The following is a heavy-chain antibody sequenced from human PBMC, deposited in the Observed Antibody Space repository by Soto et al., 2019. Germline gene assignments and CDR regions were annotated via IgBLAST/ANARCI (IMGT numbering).Heavy chain of an antibody. CDR2: IYWNDDK. D-gene: IGHD6-13*01. V-gene: IGHV2-5*01. J-gene: IGHJ5*02. CDR3: AHRYSPTQETIYNWFDP. CDR1: GFSLSTSGVG. Sequence: SGPTLVKPTQPLTLTCTFSGFSLSTSGVGVGWIRQPPGKALEWLALIYWNDDKRYSPSLKSRLTITKDTSKNQVVLTMTNMDPVDTATYYSAHRYSPTQETIYNWFDPWGQGTLVTVSS.